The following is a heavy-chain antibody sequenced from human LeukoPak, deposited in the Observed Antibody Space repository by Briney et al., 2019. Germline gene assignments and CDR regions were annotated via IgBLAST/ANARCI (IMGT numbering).Heavy chain of an antibody. CDR3: ARVQGTIFGVVNLDY. J-gene: IGHJ4*02. V-gene: IGHV3-48*01. Sequence: GGSLRLSCAASGFTFSSYSMNWVRQAPGKGLEWVSYISSSSSTIYYADSVKGRFTISRDNAKNSLYLQVNSLRAEDTAVYYCARVQGTIFGVVNLDYWGQGTLVTVSS. CDR1: GFTFSSYS. CDR2: ISSSSSTI. D-gene: IGHD3-3*01.